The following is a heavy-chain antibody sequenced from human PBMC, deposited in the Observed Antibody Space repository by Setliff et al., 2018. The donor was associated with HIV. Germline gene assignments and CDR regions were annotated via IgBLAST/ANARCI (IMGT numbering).Heavy chain of an antibody. Sequence: SGPTLVNPTQTLTLTCSFSGFSLSTNEVGVGWIRQPPGKALEWLALIYWDDDVRYSTSLKTRLTISKDTSRNQVVLTMTNMDPVDTATYYCARDYYVGTGYYYFFEDWGQGTLVTVSS. CDR1: GFSLSTNEVG. J-gene: IGHJ4*02. V-gene: IGHV2-5*02. D-gene: IGHD3-22*01. CDR3: ARDYYVGTGYYYFFED. CDR2: IYWDDDV.